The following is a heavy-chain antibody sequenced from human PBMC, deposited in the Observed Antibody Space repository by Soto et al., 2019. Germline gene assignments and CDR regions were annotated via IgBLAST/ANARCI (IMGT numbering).Heavy chain of an antibody. CDR3: AGEVNYYDSSGLDY. D-gene: IGHD3-22*01. V-gene: IGHV1-18*04. CDR1: GYSFNTYG. CDR2: ISAYNGVT. J-gene: IGHJ4*02. Sequence: ASVKVSCKASGYSFNTYGISWVRQAPGQGLEWMGWISAYNGVTNYAQNVQGRVTVTTDTSTSTAYMELRSLRSDDTAVYYCAGEVNYYDSSGLDYWGQGTLVTVSS.